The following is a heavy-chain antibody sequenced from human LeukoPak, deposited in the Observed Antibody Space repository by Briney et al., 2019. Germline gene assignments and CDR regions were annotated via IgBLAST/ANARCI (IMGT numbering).Heavy chain of an antibody. Sequence: PPETRSLTCTVSGGSISSYYWSWIRQAPRKGLEWIGYIYYSGSTNYNPSLKSRVTMSVGTSKNQFSLKLNSVTAADTAVYYCARDSESNYGFDYWGHGILVTVSS. CDR3: ARDSESNYGFDY. D-gene: IGHD3-10*01. CDR1: GGSISSYY. CDR2: IYYSGST. V-gene: IGHV4-59*01. J-gene: IGHJ4*03.